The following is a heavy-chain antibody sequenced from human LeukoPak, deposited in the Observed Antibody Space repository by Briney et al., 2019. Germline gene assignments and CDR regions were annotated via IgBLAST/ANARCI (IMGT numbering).Heavy chain of an antibody. D-gene: IGHD5-18*01. V-gene: IGHV3-7*01. CDR3: ASWRGYSYGWFDY. CDR2: IKQDGSEK. Sequence: GGSLRLSCAASGFTFRSYWMNWVRQAPGKGLEWVANIKQDGSEKYYVDSVKGRFTISRDNAKNSLYLQMNGLRVEDTAVYYCASWRGYSYGWFDYWGQGALVTVSS. CDR1: GFTFRSYW. J-gene: IGHJ4*02.